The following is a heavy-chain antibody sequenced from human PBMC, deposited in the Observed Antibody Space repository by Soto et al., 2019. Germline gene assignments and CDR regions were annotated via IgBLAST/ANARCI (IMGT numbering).Heavy chain of an antibody. CDR1: GYTFTSYD. Sequence: ASVKVSCKASGYTFTSYDINWVRQAPGQGLEWVGWINPTSEYTAHAQKFQGRVTLTREISTATAYMELSSLTSEDTAVYCARPVHPGYSSDWGPGTQVTVSS. D-gene: IGHD2-15*01. CDR2: INPTSEYT. J-gene: IGHJ4*02. V-gene: IGHV1-8*01. CDR3: RPVHPGYSSD.